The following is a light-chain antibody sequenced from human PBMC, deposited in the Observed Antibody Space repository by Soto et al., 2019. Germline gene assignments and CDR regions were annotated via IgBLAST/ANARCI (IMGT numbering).Light chain of an antibody. CDR2: GAS. CDR3: QKYNSAPET. Sequence: DIQMTQSPSSLSASVGDRVTITCRASQGISNYLAWYQQKPGKVPKLLIYGASTLRSEVPSRFSGSGSGTDFTLTISSLQPEDVANYYCQKYNSAPETFGPGTKVDIK. CDR1: QGISNY. J-gene: IGKJ3*01. V-gene: IGKV1-27*01.